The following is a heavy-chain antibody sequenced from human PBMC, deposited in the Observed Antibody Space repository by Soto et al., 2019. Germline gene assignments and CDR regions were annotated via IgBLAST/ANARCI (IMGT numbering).Heavy chain of an antibody. Sequence: LSLTCTVSGGSISSGDYYWSWIRQPPGKGLEWIGYIYYSGSTYYNPSLKSRVTISVDTSKNQFSLKLSSVTAADTAVYYCARDGHSGYDYFEYWGQGTLVTVSS. CDR2: IYYSGST. D-gene: IGHD5-12*01. J-gene: IGHJ4*02. V-gene: IGHV4-30-4*01. CDR1: GGSISSGDYY. CDR3: ARDGHSGYDYFEY.